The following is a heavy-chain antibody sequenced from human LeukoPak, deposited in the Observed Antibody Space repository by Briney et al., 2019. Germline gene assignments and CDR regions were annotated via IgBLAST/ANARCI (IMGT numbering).Heavy chain of an antibody. CDR1: GYTFTSYA. D-gene: IGHD1-20*01. CDR2: INPSGGST. V-gene: IGHV1-46*01. J-gene: IGHJ6*03. Sequence: ASVKVSCKASGYTFTSYAMHWVRQAPGQGLEWMGIINPSGGSTSYAQKFQGRVTMTRDMSTSTVYMELSSLRSEDTAVYYCARDRNNWNYFYYYYMDVWGKGTTVTVSS. CDR3: ARDRNNWNYFYYYYMDV.